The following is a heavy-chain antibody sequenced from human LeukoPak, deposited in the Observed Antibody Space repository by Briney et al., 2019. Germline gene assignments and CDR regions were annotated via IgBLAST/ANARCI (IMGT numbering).Heavy chain of an antibody. J-gene: IGHJ4*02. V-gene: IGHV1-69*05. CDR2: IIAIFGSA. CDR3: ATCGGYETTSLFDY. D-gene: IGHD5-12*01. Sequence: SVKVPCKASGGTFSSYDISRVRQDPGPGLEWTGGIIAIFGSADYAQKLQGRVTITTDESTGTAYMELSSLRSEDTAVDYCATCGGYETTSLFDYWGQGTLVALSS. CDR1: GGTFSSYD.